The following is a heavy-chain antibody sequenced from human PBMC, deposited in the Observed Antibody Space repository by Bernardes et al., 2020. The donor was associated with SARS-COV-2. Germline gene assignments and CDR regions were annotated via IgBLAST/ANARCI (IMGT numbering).Heavy chain of an antibody. CDR3: ARGGPEWSFWEFDY. D-gene: IGHD3-3*01. CDR1: GFTFSSYA. V-gene: IGHV3-30*04. Sequence: GGSLRLSCAASGFTFSSYAMHWVRQAPGKGLEWVAVISYDGSNKYYADSVKGRFTISRDNSKNTLYLQMNSLRAEDTAVYYCARGGPEWSFWEFDYWGQGTLVTVSS. CDR2: ISYDGSNK. J-gene: IGHJ4*02.